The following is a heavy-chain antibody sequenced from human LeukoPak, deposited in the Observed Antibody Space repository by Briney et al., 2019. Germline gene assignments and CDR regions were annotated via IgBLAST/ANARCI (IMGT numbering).Heavy chain of an antibody. CDR3: AISRYSSSWYYFDY. J-gene: IGHJ4*02. CDR2: IYYSGST. CDR1: GGSISSGGYY. Sequence: PSETLSLTCTVSGGSISSGGYYWSWIRQHPGKGLEWIGYIYYSGSTYYNPSLKSRVTISVDTSKNQFSLKLSSVTAADTAVYYCAISRYSSSWYYFDYWGQGTLVTVSS. V-gene: IGHV4-31*03. D-gene: IGHD6-13*01.